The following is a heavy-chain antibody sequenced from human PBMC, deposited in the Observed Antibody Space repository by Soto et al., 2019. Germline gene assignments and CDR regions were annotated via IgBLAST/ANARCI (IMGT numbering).Heavy chain of an antibody. J-gene: IGHJ4*02. CDR1: GFTFTRYS. CDR3: ARESEDLTSNFDY. CDR2: ISSTTNYI. Sequence: EVQLVESGGGLVKPGGSLRLPCAAPGFTFTRYSLNWSRQAPGKGLEWVSSISSTTNYIYYGDSMKGRFTISRDNAKNSLYLEMNSLRAEDTAVYYCARESEDLTSNFDYWGQGTLVTVSS. V-gene: IGHV3-21*06.